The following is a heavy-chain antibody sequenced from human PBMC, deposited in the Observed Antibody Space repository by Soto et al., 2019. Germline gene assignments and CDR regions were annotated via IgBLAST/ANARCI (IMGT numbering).Heavy chain of an antibody. D-gene: IGHD3-10*01. V-gene: IGHV4-39*01. CDR3: ARGSGSYLRTYYYYGMDV. Sequence: SETLSLTCTVSGGSISSSSYYWGWIRQPPGKGLEWIGSIYYSGSTYYNPSLKSRVTISVDTSKNQFSLKLSSVTAADTAVYYCARGSGSYLRTYYYYGMDVWGQGTTVTVSS. CDR1: GGSISSSSYY. J-gene: IGHJ6*02. CDR2: IYYSGST.